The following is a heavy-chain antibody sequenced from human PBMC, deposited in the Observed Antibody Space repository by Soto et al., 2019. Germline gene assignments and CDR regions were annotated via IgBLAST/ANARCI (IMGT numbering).Heavy chain of an antibody. V-gene: IGHV3-30*18. CDR1: GFTFSIYG. D-gene: IGHD5-18*01. CDR2: ISSDGTTK. Sequence: PGGSLRLSCAASGFTFSIYGMHWVRQAPGKGLEWVAVISSDGTTKSYIDSVRGRFTISRDNSRSTVFLQMNSLRREDTAMHYCVKDGGGVRYNYNIRGDSWGQGTQVTVSS. J-gene: IGHJ4*02. CDR3: VKDGGGVRYNYNIRGDS.